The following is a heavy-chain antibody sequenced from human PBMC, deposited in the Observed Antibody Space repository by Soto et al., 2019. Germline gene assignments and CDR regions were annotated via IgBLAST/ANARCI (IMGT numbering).Heavy chain of an antibody. CDR3: EREHLT. CDR1: GGSIISGGYY. V-gene: IGHV4-31*03. J-gene: IGHJ1*01. CDR2: IYYSGST. Sequence: QVQLQESGPGLVKPSQTLSLTCTVSGGSIISGGYYWNWIRQHPGKGLEWIGYIYYSGSTYYNPSITSRVTISVDTSKTQFSMKLSSVTAADTAVYYCEREHLTWGQGTQVTVAS.